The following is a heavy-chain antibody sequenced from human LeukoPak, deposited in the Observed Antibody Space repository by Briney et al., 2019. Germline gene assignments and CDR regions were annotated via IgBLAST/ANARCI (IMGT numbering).Heavy chain of an antibody. J-gene: IGHJ4*02. CDR1: GYTFTSYA. D-gene: IGHD3-3*01. V-gene: IGHV7-4-1*02. CDR3: ARDSWDFWSGYPFDY. CDR2: INTNTGNP. Sequence: ASVKVSCKASGYTFTSYAMNWVRQAPGQGLEWMGWINTNTGNPTYAQGFTGRFVFSLDTPVSTAYLQISSLKAEDTAVYYCARDSWDFWSGYPFDYWGQGTLVTVSS.